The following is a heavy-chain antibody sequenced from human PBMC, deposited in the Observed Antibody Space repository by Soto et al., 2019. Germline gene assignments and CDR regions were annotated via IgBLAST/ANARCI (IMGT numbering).Heavy chain of an antibody. Sequence: GGSLRLSCAASGFTFSSYWMSWVRQAPGKGPEGVANIKQDGREKQYVDSVKGRFTVSRDSAKKSLDLQMNSLRVEDTAVYYCARAEDYDFWSGPPKYFDNWGQGTQVTVS. CDR2: IKQDGREK. V-gene: IGHV3-7*03. CDR1: GFTFSSYW. J-gene: IGHJ4*02. D-gene: IGHD3-3*01. CDR3: ARAEDYDFWSGPPKYFDN.